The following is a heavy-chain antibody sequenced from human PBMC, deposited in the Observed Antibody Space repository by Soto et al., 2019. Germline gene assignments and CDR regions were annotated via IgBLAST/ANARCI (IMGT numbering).Heavy chain of an antibody. V-gene: IGHV4-34*01. Sequence: SETLSLTCAVYGGSFSGYYWSWIRQPPGKGLEWIGEINHSGSTNYNPSLKSRVTISVDTSKNQFSLKLSSVTAADTAVYYCARGRSLNWFDPWGQGTLVTVSS. CDR1: GGSFSGYY. J-gene: IGHJ5*02. CDR2: INHSGST. CDR3: ARGRSLNWFDP.